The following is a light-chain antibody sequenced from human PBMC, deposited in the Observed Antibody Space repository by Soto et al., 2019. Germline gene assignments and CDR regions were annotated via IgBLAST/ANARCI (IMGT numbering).Light chain of an antibody. Sequence: QMTQSPSSVSASVGDRVTITCRASQDISSWLDWYQQKPGKAPKLLIYGAYTLQSGVPSRFSGSGSGTEFTLTISSLQPEDFATYYCLQTSSFPRSFGGGTKVEIK. CDR1: QDISSW. V-gene: IGKV1-12*01. CDR3: LQTSSFPRS. J-gene: IGKJ4*01. CDR2: GAY.